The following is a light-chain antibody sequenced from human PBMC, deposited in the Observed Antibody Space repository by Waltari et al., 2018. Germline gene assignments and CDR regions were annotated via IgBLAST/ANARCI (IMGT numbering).Light chain of an antibody. CDR1: QSLSSN. J-gene: IGKJ4*01. CDR2: GAS. CDR3: QQYNDWPRVT. Sequence: EMVMTQSPATLSVSPRERATLSCRASQSLSSNLAWYQQKPGQAPRLLIYGASTRATGIPARFSGSGSGTEFTLTISSLQSEDFAVYYCQQYNDWPRVTFGGGTKVEIK. V-gene: IGKV3-15*01.